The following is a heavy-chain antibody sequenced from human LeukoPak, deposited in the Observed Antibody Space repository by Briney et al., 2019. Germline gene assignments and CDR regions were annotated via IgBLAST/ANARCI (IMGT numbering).Heavy chain of an antibody. J-gene: IGHJ4*02. D-gene: IGHD6-13*01. Sequence: PSETLSHTCAVYGGSFSGYYWSWIRQPPGKGLEWIGEINHSGSTNYNPSLKSRVTISVDTSKNQFSLKLSSVTAADTAVYYCARGRGIAAAVNVWGQGTLVTVSS. CDR1: GGSFSGYY. CDR2: INHSGST. CDR3: ARGRGIAAAVNV. V-gene: IGHV4-34*01.